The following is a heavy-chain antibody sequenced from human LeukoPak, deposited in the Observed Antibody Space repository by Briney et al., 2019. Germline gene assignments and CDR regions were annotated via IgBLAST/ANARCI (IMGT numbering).Heavy chain of an antibody. Sequence: GASVKVSCKASRNTFTDYYIHWVRQAPGQGLEWMGWIFPSSGGTKYAQKFQGRVTMTRDTSINTAYMELSSLTSDDTAVYYCARDLPGDGHNSAYDVWGQGTKVTVSS. V-gene: IGHV1-2*02. CDR1: RNTFTDYY. CDR3: ARDLPGDGHNSAYDV. J-gene: IGHJ3*01. D-gene: IGHD5-24*01. CDR2: IFPSSGGT.